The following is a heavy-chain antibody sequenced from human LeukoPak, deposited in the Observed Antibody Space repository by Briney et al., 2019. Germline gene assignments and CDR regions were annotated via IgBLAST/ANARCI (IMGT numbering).Heavy chain of an antibody. CDR1: GFTFSTHW. J-gene: IGHJ4*02. Sequence: SGGSLRLSCAASGFTFSTHWMTWVRQAPGKGLEWVANIKGDGSEKKYVDSVKGRFTLSRDNAKNSLYLQLNSLRAEDTAVYYCATSVPGFGESLNYWGQGTLVSVSS. CDR2: IKGDGSEK. D-gene: IGHD3-10*01. CDR3: ATSVPGFGESLNY. V-gene: IGHV3-7*01.